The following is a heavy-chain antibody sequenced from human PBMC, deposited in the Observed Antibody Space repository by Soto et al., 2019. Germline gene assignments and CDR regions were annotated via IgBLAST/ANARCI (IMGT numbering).Heavy chain of an antibody. V-gene: IGHV4-34*01. CDR1: GGSFSGYY. CDR2: INHSGST. J-gene: IGHJ5*02. Sequence: SETLSLTCAVYGGSFSGYYWSWIRQPPGKGLEWIGEINHSGSTNYNPSLKSRVTISVDRSKNQFSLKLSSVTAADTAVYYCARGIAAAVFGPWGQGTLVTVSS. CDR3: ARGIAAAVFGP. D-gene: IGHD6-13*01.